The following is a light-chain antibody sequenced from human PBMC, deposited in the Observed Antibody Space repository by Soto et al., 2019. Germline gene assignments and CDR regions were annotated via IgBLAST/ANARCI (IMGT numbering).Light chain of an antibody. CDR1: SSVVGSHNL. Sequence: QSVLTQPASVSGSPGQSITISCTGTSSVVGSHNLVSWYQQHPGKAPKLIIYEVNKRPSGVSNRFSGSKSGNTASLTIFGLQTEDEADYYCSSFAGSGTYVFGTGTKVTVL. V-gene: IGLV2-23*02. CDR2: EVN. CDR3: SSFAGSGTYV. J-gene: IGLJ1*01.